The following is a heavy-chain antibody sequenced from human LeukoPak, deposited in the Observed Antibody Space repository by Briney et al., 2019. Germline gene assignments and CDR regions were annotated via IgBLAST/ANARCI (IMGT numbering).Heavy chain of an antibody. CDR3: AGDYSSRSYRFDY. V-gene: IGHV4-59*12. J-gene: IGHJ4*02. CDR1: GGSISSYY. CDR2: IYYSGST. Sequence: SETLSLTCTVSGGSISSYYWSWLRQSPGRGLEWIGYIYYSGSTTYNPSLKSRISISLDTSNNQLSLRLNSVTAADTAIYYCAGDYSSRSYRFDYWGQGTLVTVSS. D-gene: IGHD3-10*01.